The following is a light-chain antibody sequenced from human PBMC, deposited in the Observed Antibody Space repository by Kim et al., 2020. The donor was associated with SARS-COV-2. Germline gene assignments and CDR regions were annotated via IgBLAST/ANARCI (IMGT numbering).Light chain of an antibody. V-gene: IGKV3-20*01. CDR2: DAS. J-gene: IGKJ2*01. CDR3: HQYGNTPRT. Sequence: LSPGEKATLSCGASQSVNNNYLAWYQQKPGQAPRLLSYDASSRATGIPDRFSGSGSGTDFTLTISRLEPEDFAVYYCHQYGNTPRTFGQGTKLEI. CDR1: QSVNNNY.